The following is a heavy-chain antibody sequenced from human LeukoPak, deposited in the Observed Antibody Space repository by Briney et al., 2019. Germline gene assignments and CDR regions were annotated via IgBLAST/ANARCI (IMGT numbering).Heavy chain of an antibody. J-gene: IGHJ4*02. V-gene: IGHV3-74*01. Sequence: QPGGSLRLSCAASGFTFSSYWMHWVRQAPGKGLGWVSRINTDGSGITYADSVKGRFTISRDNAKNTLYLQMNSLTAEDTAVYYCARDLRGLPSFDHWGQGTLVTVSS. CDR1: GFTFSSYW. CDR3: ARDLRGLPSFDH. CDR2: INTDGSGI.